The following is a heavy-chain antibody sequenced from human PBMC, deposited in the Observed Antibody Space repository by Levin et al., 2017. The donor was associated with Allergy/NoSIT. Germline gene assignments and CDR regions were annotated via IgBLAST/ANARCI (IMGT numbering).Heavy chain of an antibody. CDR1: GFIFSTYA. D-gene: IGHD2-15*01. J-gene: IGHJ4*02. CDR3: AGNCSGGRCHDY. Sequence: PGGSLRLSCAASGFIFSTYAMSWVRQAPGKGLEWVSAISGSGDNTYYADSVKGRFTISRDNSKNTLYLQVNSLSAEDTAVYYCAGNCSGGRCHDYWGQGTLVTVSS. V-gene: IGHV3-23*01. CDR2: ISGSGDNT.